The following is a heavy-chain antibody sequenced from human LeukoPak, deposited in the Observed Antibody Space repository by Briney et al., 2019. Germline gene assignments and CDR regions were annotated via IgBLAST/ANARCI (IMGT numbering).Heavy chain of an antibody. Sequence: GGSQRLSCAASGFTVSSNYMSWVRQAPGKGLEWVAVISYDGSNKYYADSVKGRFTISRDNSKNTLYPQMNSLRAEDTAVYYCARYSSSWYGHYYYYGMDVWGQGTTVTVSS. CDR3: ARYSSSWYGHYYYYGMDV. CDR2: ISYDGSNK. D-gene: IGHD6-13*01. V-gene: IGHV3-30*03. CDR1: GFTVSSNY. J-gene: IGHJ6*02.